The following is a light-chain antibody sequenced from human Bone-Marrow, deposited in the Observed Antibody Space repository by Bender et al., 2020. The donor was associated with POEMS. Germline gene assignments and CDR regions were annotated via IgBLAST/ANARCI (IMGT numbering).Light chain of an antibody. Sequence: QSVVTQPPSLSEAPRQRVTISCSGSSSNIGNHGVNWYQQLPGEAPKLLIYYDDLLTPGVSDRFSASKSGSSASLAISELQSEDEALYYCSAWGDSLRSWVFGGGTKLTVL. CDR1: SSNIGNHG. J-gene: IGLJ3*02. V-gene: IGLV1-36*01. CDR2: YDD. CDR3: SAWGDSLRSWV.